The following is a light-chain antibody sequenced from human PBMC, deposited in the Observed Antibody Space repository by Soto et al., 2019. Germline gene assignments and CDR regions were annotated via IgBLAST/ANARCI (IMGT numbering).Light chain of an antibody. V-gene: IGLV1-44*01. Sequence: QSVLTQPPSASGTPGQRVTISCSGTNFNIGRNNVNWYQQLPGTAPKLLLYSNSQRPSGVPDRVSGSRSGTSASLTISGLQSEDEADYYCAAWDDSLKGVIFSGGTKLTVL. CDR2: SNS. CDR3: AAWDDSLKGVI. CDR1: NFNIGRNN. J-gene: IGLJ2*01.